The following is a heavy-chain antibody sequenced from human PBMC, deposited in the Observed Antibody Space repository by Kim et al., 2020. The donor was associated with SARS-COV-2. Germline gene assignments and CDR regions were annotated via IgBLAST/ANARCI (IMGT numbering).Heavy chain of an antibody. J-gene: IGHJ4*02. V-gene: IGHV4-59*01. CDR3: ARANYDFWSGYWWVDY. D-gene: IGHD3-3*01. Sequence: SLKSRVTISVDTSKNQFSLKLSSVTAADTAVYYCARANYDFWSGYWWVDYWGQGTLVTVSS.